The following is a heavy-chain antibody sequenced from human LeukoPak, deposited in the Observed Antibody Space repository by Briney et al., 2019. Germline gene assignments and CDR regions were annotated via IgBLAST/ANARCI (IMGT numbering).Heavy chain of an antibody. V-gene: IGHV4-4*07. D-gene: IGHD3-10*01. Sequence: PSETLSLTCTVSGGSISTYFWSWIRQPAGKGLEWIGRIYDSGINYNPSLKSRVTMSADTSKNQFSLKLSSVTAADTAVYFCAREVIIRGVTHFDYWGQGALVTVSS. CDR3: AREVIIRGVTHFDY. J-gene: IGHJ4*02. CDR2: IYDSGI. CDR1: GGSISTYF.